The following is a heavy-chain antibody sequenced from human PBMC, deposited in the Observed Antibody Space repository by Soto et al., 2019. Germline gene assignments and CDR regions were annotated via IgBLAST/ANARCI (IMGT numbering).Heavy chain of an antibody. Sequence: GGSLRLSCAASGFTFSSYGMHWVRQAPGKGLEWVAVIWYDGSNKYYADSVKGRFTISRDNSKNTLYLQMNSLRAEDTAVYYCARDLKDYGGNSPLDYWGQGTQVTVSS. D-gene: IGHD4-17*01. CDR2: IWYDGSNK. CDR3: ARDLKDYGGNSPLDY. J-gene: IGHJ4*02. V-gene: IGHV3-33*01. CDR1: GFTFSSYG.